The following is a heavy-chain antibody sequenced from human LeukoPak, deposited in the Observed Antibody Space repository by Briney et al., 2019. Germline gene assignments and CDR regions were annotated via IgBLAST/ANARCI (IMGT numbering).Heavy chain of an antibody. CDR3: AKDRQKVAATGLNDY. CDR2: IKQDGSEK. V-gene: IGHV3-7*01. Sequence: GGSLRLSCAASGFTFSSYWMSWVRQAPGKGLEWVANIKQDGSEKYYVDSVKGRFTISRDNSKNTLYLQMNSLRAEDTAVYYCAKDRQKVAATGLNDYWGQGTLVTVSS. D-gene: IGHD2-15*01. J-gene: IGHJ4*02. CDR1: GFTFSSYW.